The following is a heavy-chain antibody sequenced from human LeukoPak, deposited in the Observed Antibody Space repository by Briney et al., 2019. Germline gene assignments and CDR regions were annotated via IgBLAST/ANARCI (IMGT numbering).Heavy chain of an antibody. Sequence: SETLSLTCAMYGGSFSGYYWSWIRQPPGKGLEWIGQINHSGSTNYNPSLKSRVTISVDTSKNQFSLKLSSVTAADTAVYYCARHGRYYGSGSGLRYYFDYWGQGTLVTVSS. CDR1: GGSFSGYY. CDR3: ARHGRYYGSGSGLRYYFDY. V-gene: IGHV4-34*01. J-gene: IGHJ4*02. D-gene: IGHD3-10*01. CDR2: INHSGST.